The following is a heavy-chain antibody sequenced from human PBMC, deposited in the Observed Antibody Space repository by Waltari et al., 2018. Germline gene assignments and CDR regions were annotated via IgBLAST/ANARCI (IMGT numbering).Heavy chain of an antibody. D-gene: IGHD3-10*01. V-gene: IGHV3-48*04. CDR2: ISSSSSTR. J-gene: IGHJ6*03. CDR1: GFTFSSYS. Sequence: EVQLVESGGGVVQTGGSLRLSCAASGFTFSSYSMNWVRQGPGKGLEWVSYISSSSSTRYYADSVKGRFTISTDNAKNSLYLQLNSLRSEDTAVYYCAREHYVSGPPYYYYMDVWGQGTTVTVSS. CDR3: AREHYVSGPPYYYYMDV.